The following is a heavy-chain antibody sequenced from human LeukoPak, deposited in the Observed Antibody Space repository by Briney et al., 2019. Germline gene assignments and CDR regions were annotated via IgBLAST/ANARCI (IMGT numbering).Heavy chain of an antibody. J-gene: IGHJ4*02. Sequence: SETLSLTCTVSGGSISSGSYYWSWIRQPAGKGLEWIGRIYTSGSTNYNPSLKSRVTISVDTSKNQFSLKLSSVTAADTAVYYCARGQASGSGWYGKYYFDYWGQGTLVTVSS. D-gene: IGHD6-19*01. V-gene: IGHV4-61*02. CDR3: ARGQASGSGWYGKYYFDY. CDR2: IYTSGST. CDR1: GGSISSGSYY.